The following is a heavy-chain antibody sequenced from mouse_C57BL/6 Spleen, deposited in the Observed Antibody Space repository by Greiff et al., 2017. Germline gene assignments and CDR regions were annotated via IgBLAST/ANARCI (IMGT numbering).Heavy chain of an antibody. D-gene: IGHD1-1*01. CDR3: ARRYGSSPYYFDY. CDR2: IDPSDSYT. Sequence: QVHVKQPGAELVRPGTSVKLSCKASGYTFTSYWMHWVKQRPGQGLEWIGVIDPSDSYTNYNQKFKGKATLTVDTSSSTAYMQLSSLTSEDSAVYYCARRYGSSPYYFDYWGQGTTLTVSS. V-gene: IGHV1-59*01. J-gene: IGHJ2*01. CDR1: GYTFTSYW.